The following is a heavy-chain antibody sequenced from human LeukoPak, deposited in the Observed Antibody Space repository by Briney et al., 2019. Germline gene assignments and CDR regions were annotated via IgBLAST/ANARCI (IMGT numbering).Heavy chain of an antibody. CDR2: INPSGGTT. CDR3: ARNRLDRRDGYSYDY. J-gene: IGHJ4*02. D-gene: IGHD5-24*01. V-gene: IGHV1-46*01. Sequence: ASVKVSCKASGYSLTTYFIHWVRQAPGQGLEWMGIINPSGGTTNYAQKFQGRVTVTRDTSTSTVYMELSSLRSEDTAVYYCARNRLDRRDGYSYDYWGQGSLVTVSS. CDR1: GYSLTTYF.